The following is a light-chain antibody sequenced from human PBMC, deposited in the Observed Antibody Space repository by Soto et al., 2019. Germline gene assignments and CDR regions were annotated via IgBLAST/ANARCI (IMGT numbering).Light chain of an antibody. CDR2: RNT. V-gene: IGLV1-47*01. CDR1: TSNIGSNY. J-gene: IGLJ1*01. CDR3: ATWDDSLNGFYV. Sequence: QSVLTQPPSASRTPGQGVTISCSGSTSNIGSNYVYWYQQLPGTAHKRLIYRNTQRPSGVPDRFSGSKSGTSASLAISGLRSDDEADYFCATWDDSLNGFYVFGTGTKVTVL.